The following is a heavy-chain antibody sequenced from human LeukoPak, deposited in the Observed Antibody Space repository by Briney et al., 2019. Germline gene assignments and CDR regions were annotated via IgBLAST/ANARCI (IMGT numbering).Heavy chain of an antibody. J-gene: IGHJ4*02. CDR1: GGAFISDA. V-gene: IGHV1-69*04. CDR2: IIPSFGIA. D-gene: IGHD6-6*01. Sequence: SVKVAFKASGGAFISDAISWVRPGPGQGRGWMGRIIPSFGIANYTQKFQGRVTITADKSTSTAYMALSSLRSQDTAVYYCARDRDSSSSPDYYFDYWGQGTLVTVSS. CDR3: ARDRDSSSSPDYYFDY.